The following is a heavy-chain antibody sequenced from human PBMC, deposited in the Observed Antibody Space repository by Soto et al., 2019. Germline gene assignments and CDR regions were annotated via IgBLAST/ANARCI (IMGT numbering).Heavy chain of an antibody. J-gene: IGHJ6*02. CDR1: EGTFSTYV. Sequence: QVQLVQSGAEVKKPGSSVKVSCKASEGTFSTYVISWVRQAPGQGLEWMGRVIPMSGSSNYAQKFQGRVTITADKDTSIAYMEVRSLRSEDTAVYYCARGRPRSGPPFYYYGLDVWGQGTTVIVSS. V-gene: IGHV1-69*06. D-gene: IGHD1-26*01. CDR2: VIPMSGSS. CDR3: ARGRPRSGPPFYYYGLDV.